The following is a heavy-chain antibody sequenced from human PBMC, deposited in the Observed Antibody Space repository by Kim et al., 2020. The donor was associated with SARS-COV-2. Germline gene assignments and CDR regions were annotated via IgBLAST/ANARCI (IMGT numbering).Heavy chain of an antibody. CDR3: ARGRRYNCYY. J-gene: IGHJ4*02. Sequence: GESLKIPCKGSGYSFTTYWIGWVRQMPGKGLEWMGIIYPGDSETRYNPSFQGQFTISVDKSINTAHLQWSGLKASDTAMYYCARGRRYNCYYWGQGTQVTVAS. V-gene: IGHV5-51*01. CDR2: IYPGDSET. CDR1: GYSFTTYW. D-gene: IGHD1-20*01.